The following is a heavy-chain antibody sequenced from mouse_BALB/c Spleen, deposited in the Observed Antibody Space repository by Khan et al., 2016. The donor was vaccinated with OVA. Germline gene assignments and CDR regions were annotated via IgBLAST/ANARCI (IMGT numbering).Heavy chain of an antibody. CDR1: GFNIKDTY. CDR3: SYSLLLDAMDY. J-gene: IGHJ4*01. Sequence: VQLQQSGAETVKPGASVKLSCTGSGFNIKDTYVHWVKQRPEQGLEWIGRIDPANGNTKYDPKFQGKATLTADTSSNTAYLQLSRLTSEDTAVYYCSYSLLLDAMDYWGQGTSVTVFS. V-gene: IGHV14-3*02. D-gene: IGHD1-2*01. CDR2: IDPANGNT.